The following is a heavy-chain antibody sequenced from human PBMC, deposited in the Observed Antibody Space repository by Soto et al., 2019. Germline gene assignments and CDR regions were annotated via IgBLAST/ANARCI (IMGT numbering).Heavy chain of an antibody. V-gene: IGHV4-39*01. D-gene: IGHD3-22*01. Sequence: SETLSLTCTVSGGSISSRSYYWGWIRQPPGKGLEWIGSIYYSGSTYYNPSLKSRVAISVDTSKNQFSLKLSSVTAADTAVYYCARQRYYDSSGYYSDYWGQGTLVTVSS. J-gene: IGHJ4*02. CDR3: ARQRYYDSSGYYSDY. CDR2: IYYSGST. CDR1: GGSISSRSYY.